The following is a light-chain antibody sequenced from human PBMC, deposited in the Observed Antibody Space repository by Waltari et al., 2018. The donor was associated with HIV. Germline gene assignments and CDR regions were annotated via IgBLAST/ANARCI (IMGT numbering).Light chain of an antibody. CDR2: KVS. J-gene: IGKJ4*01. V-gene: IGKV2-30*01. Sequence: VVVTQSRLSLPVTLGRPASIACRDSQRLVLSSRDTYLSWFQQRPGQSPRRLIYKVSNRDSGVPDRFSGSGSGTDFTLKISRVEAEDVGFYYCMQGTHWPVTFGGGTKVEMK. CDR3: MQGTHWPVT. CDR1: QRLVLSSRDTY.